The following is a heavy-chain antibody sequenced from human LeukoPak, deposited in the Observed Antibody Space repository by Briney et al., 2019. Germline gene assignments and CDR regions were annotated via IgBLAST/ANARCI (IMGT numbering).Heavy chain of an antibody. CDR1: GFTFSSYW. V-gene: IGHV3-7*01. CDR2: IKQDGSEK. Sequence: GGSLRLSCAASGFTFSSYWMSWGRQAPGKGLEWVANIKQDGSEKYYVDSVKGRFTISRDNAKNSLYLQMNSLRAEDTAVYYCARDRVPAAIGFDYWGQGTLVTVSS. J-gene: IGHJ4*02. CDR3: ARDRVPAAIGFDY. D-gene: IGHD2-2*02.